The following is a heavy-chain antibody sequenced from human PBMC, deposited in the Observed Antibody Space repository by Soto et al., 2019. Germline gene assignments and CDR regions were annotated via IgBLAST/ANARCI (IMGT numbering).Heavy chain of an antibody. CDR3: ARLSVVDYYGMDV. D-gene: IGHD3-22*01. CDR1: GYSFTSYC. CDR2: IVPSVFFS. J-gene: IGHJ6*02. Sequence: PGESLKISCKGSGYSFTSYCISWVRQMPGKGLEWMGRIVPSVFFSNYSPSFQGHVTFSVDKSISTAYLQWSSLKASDTAIYYCARLSVVDYYGMDVWGQGTTVTVSS. V-gene: IGHV5-10-1*01.